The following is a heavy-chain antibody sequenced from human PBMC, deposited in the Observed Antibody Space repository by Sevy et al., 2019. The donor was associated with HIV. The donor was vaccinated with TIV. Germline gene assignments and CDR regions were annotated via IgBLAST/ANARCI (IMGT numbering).Heavy chain of an antibody. CDR2: ISYDGSNK. CDR3: ARGKLELRGYYYYYMDV. Sequence: GGSLRLSCVASGFTFSSYAMHWVRQAPGKGLEWVAVISYDGSNKYYADSVKGRFTISRDNSKNTLYLQMNSLRAEDTAVYYCARGKLELRGYYYYYMDVWGKGTTVTVSS. CDR1: GFTFSSYA. J-gene: IGHJ6*03. D-gene: IGHD1-7*01. V-gene: IGHV3-30-3*01.